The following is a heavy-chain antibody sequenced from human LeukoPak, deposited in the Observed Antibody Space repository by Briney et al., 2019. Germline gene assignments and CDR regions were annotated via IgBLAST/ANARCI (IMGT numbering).Heavy chain of an antibody. Sequence: GESLKISCYGSGYSVTSYWIGWVRQMPGKDLEWMGIIYPGDSDTRYSPSFQGQVTISADKSISTAYLQWSSLKASDTAMYYCARHGDYYGSGSPRNAFDIWGQGTMVTVSS. CDR2: IYPGDSDT. D-gene: IGHD3-10*01. CDR1: GYSVTSYW. V-gene: IGHV5-51*01. J-gene: IGHJ3*02. CDR3: ARHGDYYGSGSPRNAFDI.